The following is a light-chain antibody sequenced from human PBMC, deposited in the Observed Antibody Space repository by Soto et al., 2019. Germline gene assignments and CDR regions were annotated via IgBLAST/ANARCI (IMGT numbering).Light chain of an antibody. CDR3: QQRSNWPRIT. CDR1: HSVSSNY. V-gene: IGKV3-11*01. CDR2: DAS. Sequence: EIVLTQSPGTLSLSPGERSTLSCSASHSVSSNYLAWFQQKPGQAPRLLIYDASNRATGIPARFSGSGSGTDFTLTISSLEPEDFAVYYCQQRSNWPRITFGQGTRLEIK. J-gene: IGKJ5*01.